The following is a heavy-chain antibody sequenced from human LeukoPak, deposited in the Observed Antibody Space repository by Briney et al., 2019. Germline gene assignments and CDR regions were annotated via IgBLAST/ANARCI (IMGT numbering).Heavy chain of an antibody. CDR2: VHLSGTS. CDR3: AKESWAFSPFWF. CDR1: GXSILTTNW. V-gene: IGHV4-4*02. J-gene: IGHJ4*02. Sequence: PSETLSLTCAVSGXSILTTNWWSWVRQPPGKGLEWIGEVHLSGTSNYNPSLKSRVSMSIDNSKNQLSLKLTSVTAADTAMYYCAKESWAFSPFWFWGQGTLVNV. D-gene: IGHD3-3*01.